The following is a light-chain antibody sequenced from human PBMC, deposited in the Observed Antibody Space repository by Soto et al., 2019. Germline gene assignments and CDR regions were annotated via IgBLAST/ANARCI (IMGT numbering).Light chain of an antibody. V-gene: IGKV2-24*01. Sequence: IVITQIPHSSPVTLGQPASISCTSSQSLDHSDADTYLNSLQQRPCQPPILLTYTISKPYSAFPDRFTGSGAGTDLSLKISRVAAEDVGTYYIMQQTQFPFTFGGGTKVDIK. J-gene: IGKJ4*01. CDR3: MQQTQFPFT. CDR1: QSLDHSDADTY. CDR2: TIS.